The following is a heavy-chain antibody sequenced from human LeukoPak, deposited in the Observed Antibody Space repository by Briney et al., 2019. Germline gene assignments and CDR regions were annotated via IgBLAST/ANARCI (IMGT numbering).Heavy chain of an antibody. Sequence: SETLSLTCAVYGVTFSSYYWGWIRQPPGKGLEWIGEINHSGSTNYNPSLKSRVTISVDTSKNQFSRKLSSVTDEHATVYHCARGCTIVVVPAGQVDWFDPWGQGTLVTVSS. D-gene: IGHD2-2*01. CDR2: INHSGST. CDR3: ARGCTIVVVPAGQVDWFDP. V-gene: IGHV4-34*01. J-gene: IGHJ5*02. CDR1: GVTFSSYY.